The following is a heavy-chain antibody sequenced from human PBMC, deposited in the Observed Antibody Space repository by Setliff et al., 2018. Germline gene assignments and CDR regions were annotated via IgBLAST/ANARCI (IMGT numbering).Heavy chain of an antibody. Sequence: PSETLSLSCAASGFSFSDSAMHWVRQAPGKGLEWISYTSSGSNSIYYADSVMGRFTISRDNDRNFLYLQMNRLRPEDTAVYYCAKSGGDHCCPLYHHYYMDVWGTGTTVTVSS. V-gene: IGHV3-48*01. J-gene: IGHJ6*03. CDR3: AKSGGDHCCPLYHHYYMDV. CDR2: TSSGSNSI. CDR1: GFSFSDSA. D-gene: IGHD2-21*02.